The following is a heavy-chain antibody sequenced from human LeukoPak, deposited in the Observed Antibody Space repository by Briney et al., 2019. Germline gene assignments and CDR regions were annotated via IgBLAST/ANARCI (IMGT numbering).Heavy chain of an antibody. D-gene: IGHD5-12*01. J-gene: IGHJ4*02. CDR1: GASISSYY. CDR3: AAHTAGRGSGY. V-gene: IGHV4-59*08. Sequence: SETLSLTCSVSGASISSYYWSWIRQPPGKGLEWIGHTYDSGSTKYNPSLKSRVTISVDTSKNQFSLTLSSVTAADTAVYYCAAHTAGRGSGYWGQGILVAVSS. CDR2: TYDSGST.